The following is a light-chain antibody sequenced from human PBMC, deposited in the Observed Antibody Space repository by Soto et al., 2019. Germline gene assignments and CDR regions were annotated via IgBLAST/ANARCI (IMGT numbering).Light chain of an antibody. CDR2: EVT. Sequence: ALTQPPSASGSLGQSVTISCTGTSSDVGAYNYVSWYQQHPGKAPKLMIYEVTRRPSGVPDRFSGSRSGITASLNVSGLQAEDEADYYCCSYADNTDYVFGTGTKVTVL. V-gene: IGLV2-8*01. J-gene: IGLJ1*01. CDR1: SSDVGAYNY. CDR3: CSYADNTDYV.